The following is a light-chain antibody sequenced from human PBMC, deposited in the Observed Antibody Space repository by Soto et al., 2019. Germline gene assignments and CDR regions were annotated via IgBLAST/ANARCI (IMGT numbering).Light chain of an antibody. CDR3: QQYYNWPQT. CDR1: QSVSSN. Sequence: EIVMTQSPATLSVSPGERATLSCRASQSVSSNLAWYQQKPGQAPRLLIYGASTRATGIPARFSGSGSGTEFTLTISSLQSEDFAVYYCQQYYNWPQTFGQGTKVAIK. CDR2: GAS. V-gene: IGKV3-15*01. J-gene: IGKJ1*01.